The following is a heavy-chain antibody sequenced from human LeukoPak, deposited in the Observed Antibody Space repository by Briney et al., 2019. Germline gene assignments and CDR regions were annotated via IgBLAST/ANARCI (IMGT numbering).Heavy chain of an antibody. CDR2: IYYSGST. CDR1: GGSISSYY. Sequence: SETLSLTXTVSGGSISSYYWSWIRQPPGKGLEYIAYIYYSGSTNYNPSLNSRVTTSVDTSKNQFSLKLSSVTAADTAVYYCASILYGANGFDYWGQGTLVTVSS. D-gene: IGHD4/OR15-4a*01. CDR3: ASILYGANGFDY. V-gene: IGHV4-59*01. J-gene: IGHJ4*02.